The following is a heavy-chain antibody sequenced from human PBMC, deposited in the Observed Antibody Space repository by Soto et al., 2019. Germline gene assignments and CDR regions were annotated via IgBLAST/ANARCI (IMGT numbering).Heavy chain of an antibody. D-gene: IGHD2-21*01. J-gene: IGHJ5*02. CDR2: ITTSSAYI. CDR1: GFTFNTYD. V-gene: IGHV3-21*01. CDR3: VRSGTARLLRHSWFDT. Sequence: EVQLVESGGGLVKPGGSLRLSCAASGFTFNTYDMNWVRQAPGKGLEWVSSITTSSAYIYYSDSLKGRITISRYNANISLFLQINSLPAEETAVYYCVRSGTARLLRHSWFDTWGQGTLVTVSS.